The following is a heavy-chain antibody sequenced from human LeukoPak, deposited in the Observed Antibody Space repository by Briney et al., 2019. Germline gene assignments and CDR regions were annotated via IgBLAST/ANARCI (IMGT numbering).Heavy chain of an antibody. CDR1: GGSVSSYY. J-gene: IGHJ6*02. V-gene: IGHV4-59*02. CDR2: IYYSGST. CDR3: ARARVHCMDV. Sequence: SETLSLTCTVSGGSVSSYYWNWIRQPPGKGLEWIGYIYYSGSTNYNPSLRRRVTISVDTSKNQFSLKLSSVTAADTAVYYCARARVHCMDVWGQGTTVTVSS.